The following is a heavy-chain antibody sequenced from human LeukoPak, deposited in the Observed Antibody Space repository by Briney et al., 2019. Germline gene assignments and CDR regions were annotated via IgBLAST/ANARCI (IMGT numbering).Heavy chain of an antibody. CDR1: GFTFTTYW. CDR3: ARPSGNGGYFDY. J-gene: IGHJ4*02. Sequence: GGSLRLSCAASGFTFTTYWMGWVRQAPGKGLEWVANIKQDGSEKYYVDSVKGRFTISRDNAKNSLYLQMNSLRAEDTAVYYCARPSGNGGYFDYWGQGTLVTVSS. CDR2: IKQDGSEK. D-gene: IGHD3-10*01. V-gene: IGHV3-7*01.